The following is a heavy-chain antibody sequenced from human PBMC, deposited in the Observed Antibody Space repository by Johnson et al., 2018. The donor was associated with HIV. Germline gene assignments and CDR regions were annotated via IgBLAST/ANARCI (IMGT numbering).Heavy chain of an antibody. CDR2: IRYDGSNK. CDR3: AKDLHGYQLRDDAFDI. CDR1: GFTFSSYG. J-gene: IGHJ3*02. V-gene: IGHV3-30*02. D-gene: IGHD2-2*01. Sequence: QMLLVESGGGVVQPGGSLRLSCAASGFTFSSYGMHWVRQAPGKGLEWVAVIRYDGSNKYYADSVKGRFTISRDNSKNTLYLQMYSLRAEDTAVYYCAKDLHGYQLRDDAFDIWGQGTMVTVSS.